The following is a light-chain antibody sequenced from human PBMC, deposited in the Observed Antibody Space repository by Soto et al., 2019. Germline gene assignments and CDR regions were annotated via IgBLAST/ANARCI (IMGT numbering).Light chain of an antibody. Sequence: ELVLTQSPATMSLSPGERATLSCSASQSVSSYLAWYQQKPGQAPRLLIYDASNRATGIPARFSGSGAGTDFTLTISSLEPEDFAVYYGQQRSNWPPTITFGQGTRLEIK. J-gene: IGKJ5*01. V-gene: IGKV3-11*01. CDR2: DAS. CDR3: QQRSNWPPTIT. CDR1: QSVSSY.